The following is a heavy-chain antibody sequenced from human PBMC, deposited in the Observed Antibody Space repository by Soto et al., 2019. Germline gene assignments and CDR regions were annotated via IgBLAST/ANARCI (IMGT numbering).Heavy chain of an antibody. Sequence: PSETLSLTCTVSSLSITSSNWWGWIRQPPGKGLEWIGYIYPSGSTSYNPSLKSRVTMSVDTSKNQFSLRLSSVTAVDTAVYYCAKNEGGRNYVTWFDPWGQGTLVTVS. CDR1: SLSITSSNW. CDR2: IYPSGST. J-gene: IGHJ5*02. V-gene: IGHV4-28*01. CDR3: AKNEGGRNYVTWFDP. D-gene: IGHD4-4*01.